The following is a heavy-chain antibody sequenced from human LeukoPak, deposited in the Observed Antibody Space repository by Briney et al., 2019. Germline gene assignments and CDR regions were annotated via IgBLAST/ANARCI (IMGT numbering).Heavy chain of an antibody. CDR3: ARATTGIAVAGGFFDP. D-gene: IGHD6-19*01. Sequence: SGGSLRLSCAASGFTFSDYYMSWIRQAPGKGLEWVSYISSSGSTIYYADSVKGRFTISRDNAKNSLYLQMHSLRAEDTAVYYCARATTGIAVAGGFFDPWGQGTLVTVSS. J-gene: IGHJ5*02. CDR1: GFTFSDYY. CDR2: ISSSGSTI. V-gene: IGHV3-11*01.